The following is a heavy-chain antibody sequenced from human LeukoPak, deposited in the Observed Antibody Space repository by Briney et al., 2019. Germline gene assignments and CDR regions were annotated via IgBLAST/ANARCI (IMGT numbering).Heavy chain of an antibody. Sequence: GESLQISCKGSGYSFTSYWIGWVRQMPGKGLEWMGIIYPGDSDTRYSPSFQGQVTISADKSISTAYLQWSSLKASDTAMYYCARSSYYYGSGSSFDYWGQGTLVTVSS. J-gene: IGHJ4*02. V-gene: IGHV5-51*01. CDR3: ARSSYYYGSGSSFDY. CDR1: GYSFTSYW. D-gene: IGHD3-10*01. CDR2: IYPGDSDT.